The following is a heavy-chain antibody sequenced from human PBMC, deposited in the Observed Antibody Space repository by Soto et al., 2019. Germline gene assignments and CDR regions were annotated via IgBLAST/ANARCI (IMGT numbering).Heavy chain of an antibody. CDR1: GVSISSHDW. CDR3: ATRDSRRFS. J-gene: IGHJ4*02. D-gene: IGHD6-13*01. Sequence: QVQLQESGPGLVKPSGTLSLTCAVSGVSISSHDWWTWVRQLPGKGLEWIGESHQSGNTNYNSSLEGRVIISMDKSQNQFYMRLTSGNVADTAMYYCATRDSRRFSGGQGTMVTV. V-gene: IGHV4-4*02. CDR2: SHQSGNT.